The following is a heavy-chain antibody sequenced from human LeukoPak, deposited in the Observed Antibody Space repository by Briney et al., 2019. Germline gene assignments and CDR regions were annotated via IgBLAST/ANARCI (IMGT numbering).Heavy chain of an antibody. CDR2: MNPNSGNT. CDR1: GYTFTSYD. D-gene: IGHD6-19*01. Sequence: GASVKVSCKASGYTFTSYDINWVRQATGQGLEWMGWMNPNSGNTGYAQKFQGRVTMTRNTSISTAYMELSSLRSEDTAVYYCARARRPKYSSGWSHYYHYGMDVWGQGTTVTVSS. V-gene: IGHV1-8*01. J-gene: IGHJ6*02. CDR3: ARARRPKYSSGWSHYYHYGMDV.